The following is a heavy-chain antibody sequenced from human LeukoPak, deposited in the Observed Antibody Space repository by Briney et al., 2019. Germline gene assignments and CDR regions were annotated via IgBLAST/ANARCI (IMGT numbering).Heavy chain of an antibody. CDR3: ARPYNWNDYYGMDV. CDR2: ISYDGSNT. Sequence: QPGRSLRLSCAASGFTFSSYAMHWVRQAPGKGLEWVAVISYDGSNTYYADSVKGRFTISRDNSKNTLYLQMNSQRAEDRAVYYCARPYNWNDYYGMDVWGQGTTVSVSS. CDR1: GFTFSSYA. V-gene: IGHV3-30-3*01. D-gene: IGHD1-1*01. J-gene: IGHJ6*02.